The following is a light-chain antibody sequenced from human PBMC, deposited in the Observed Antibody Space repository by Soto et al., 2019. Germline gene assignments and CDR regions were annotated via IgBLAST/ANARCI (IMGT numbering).Light chain of an antibody. CDR2: GAS. CDR3: QQYNKWPLT. Sequence: EIVMTQSPATLSVSPGVRATLSCRASQSVSIDLAWYQQTPGQAPRLLIYGASTRPTVIPVRFSCRASGTQFTLSISRLQSEDFTVYYCQQYNKWPLTFGQGTKVDIK. V-gene: IGKV3-15*01. J-gene: IGKJ1*01. CDR1: QSVSID.